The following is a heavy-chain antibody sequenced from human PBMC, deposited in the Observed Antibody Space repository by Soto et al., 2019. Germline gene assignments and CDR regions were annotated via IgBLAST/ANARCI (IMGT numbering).Heavy chain of an antibody. CDR3: ARVWYSSGWYVDY. V-gene: IGHV1-2*02. Sequence: QVQLVQSGAEVKKPGASVKVSCKASGYTFTGYYMHWVRQAPGQGLEWMGWINPNSGGTNDAQKFQGRVTMTRDTSISTAYMELNRLRSDDTAVYYCARVWYSSGWYVDYWGQGTLVTVSS. D-gene: IGHD6-19*01. CDR2: INPNSGGT. CDR1: GYTFTGYY. J-gene: IGHJ4*02.